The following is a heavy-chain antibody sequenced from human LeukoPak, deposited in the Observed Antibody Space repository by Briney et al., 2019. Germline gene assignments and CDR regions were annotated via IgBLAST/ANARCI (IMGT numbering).Heavy chain of an antibody. CDR1: GYRFTSYW. CDR3: ARSRSGYDPFYYYYMDV. V-gene: IGHV5-51*01. J-gene: IGHJ6*03. D-gene: IGHD5-12*01. Sequence: GESLKISCKGSGYRFTSYWIGWVRQMPGKGLEWMGIIYPGDSDTRYSPSFQGQVPISADKSISNAYLQWSSLKASDTAMYYCARSRSGYDPFYYYYMDVWGKGTTVTISS. CDR2: IYPGDSDT.